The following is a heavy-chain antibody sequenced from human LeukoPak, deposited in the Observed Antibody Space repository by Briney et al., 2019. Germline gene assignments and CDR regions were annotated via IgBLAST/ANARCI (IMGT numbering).Heavy chain of an antibody. J-gene: IGHJ5*02. Sequence: PGGSLRLSCAASGFTLSTYAMNWARQAPGKGLEWVSGISAGGGSTYYADSVKGRFTISRDNSKNTLYLQMNSLTVEDTAVYYCAKSPRSAADNWFDPWGQGTLVTVSS. V-gene: IGHV3-23*01. D-gene: IGHD6-13*01. CDR1: GFTLSTYA. CDR3: AKSPRSAADNWFDP. CDR2: ISAGGGST.